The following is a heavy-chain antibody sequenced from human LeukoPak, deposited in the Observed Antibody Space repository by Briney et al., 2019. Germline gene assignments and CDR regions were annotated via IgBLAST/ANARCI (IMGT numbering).Heavy chain of an antibody. D-gene: IGHD2-15*01. CDR1: GGSFSGYY. CDR3: ARGIGYCSGGNCYEYFDY. J-gene: IGHJ4*02. Sequence: SETLSLTCAVYGGSFSGYYWSWIRQPPGKGLEWIGEINHSGSTNYNPSLKSRVTISVDTSKNQFSLKLSSVTAADTAVYYCARGIGYCSGGNCYEYFDYWGQGTLVTVSS. CDR2: INHSGST. V-gene: IGHV4-34*01.